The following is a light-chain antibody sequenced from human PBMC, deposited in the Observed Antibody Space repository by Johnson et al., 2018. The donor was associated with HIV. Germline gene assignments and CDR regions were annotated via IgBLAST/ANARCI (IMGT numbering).Light chain of an antibody. V-gene: IGLV1-51*01. J-gene: IGLJ1*01. Sequence: QSVLTQPPSVSAAPGQKVTISCSGISSNIGNNYVSWYQQLPGTAPKLLIYDNNKRPSGIPDRFSGSKSGTSATLGITGLQTGDEADYYCGTWDNSLSNGGVFGTGTKVTVL. CDR3: GTWDNSLSNGGV. CDR1: SSNIGNNY. CDR2: DNN.